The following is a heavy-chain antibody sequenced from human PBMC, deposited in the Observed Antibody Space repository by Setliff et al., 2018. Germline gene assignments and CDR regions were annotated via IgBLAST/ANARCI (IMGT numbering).Heavy chain of an antibody. D-gene: IGHD2-2*01. Sequence: GGSLRLSCAASGFTLSADWMHWVRQAPGQGLTWVSRINRDGTTTNYADSVMGRFTISRDNAKNTLYLQMNSLRAEDTAVYYCARAHSSTLSVHDYWGQGTLVTVSS. J-gene: IGHJ4*02. CDR2: INRDGTTT. CDR1: GFTLSADW. V-gene: IGHV3-74*01. CDR3: ARAHSSTLSVHDY.